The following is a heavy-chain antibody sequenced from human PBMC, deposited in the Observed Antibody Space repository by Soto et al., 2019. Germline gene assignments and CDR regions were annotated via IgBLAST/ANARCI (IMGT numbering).Heavy chain of an antibody. V-gene: IGHV3-30*18. CDR1: GFTFSGYG. D-gene: IGHD6-19*01. CDR2: ISYVGSQK. Sequence: QVQLVESGGGVVQPGRSLRLSCAASGFTFSGYGMHWVRQAPGKGLEWVAVISYVGSQKYYADSVKGRFTISRDNSKNTLNLEMKSLGAEDTAVYYGDKAAFGFTPTVLVAGTDLDYCGQGTLVTVSS. J-gene: IGHJ4*02. CDR3: DKAAFGFTPTVLVAGTDLDY.